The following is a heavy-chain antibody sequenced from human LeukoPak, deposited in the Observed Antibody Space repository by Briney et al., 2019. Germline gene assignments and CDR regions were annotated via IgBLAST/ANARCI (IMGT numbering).Heavy chain of an antibody. CDR2: IYHSGST. J-gene: IGHJ6*03. CDR3: ARLICGGDCYLTLYYYYYMDV. D-gene: IGHD2-21*01. Sequence: KPSETMSLTCTVSGYSISSGYYRGWIRQPPGKGLEWIGSIYHSGSTYYNPSLKSRVTISVDTSKNQFSLKLSSVTAADTAVYYCARLICGGDCYLTLYYYYYMDVWGKGTTVTVSS. V-gene: IGHV4-38-2*02. CDR1: GYSISSGYY.